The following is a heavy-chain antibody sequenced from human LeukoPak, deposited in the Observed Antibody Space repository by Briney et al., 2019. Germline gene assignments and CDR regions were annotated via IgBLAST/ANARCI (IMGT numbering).Heavy chain of an antibody. D-gene: IGHD3-22*01. V-gene: IGHV3-7*01. CDR3: ARDIYYDSSGYYGSVY. Sequence: GGSLRLSCAASGFIFSNYWMSWVRQAPGKGLEWVANIKQDGSEKKYVDSVKGRFTISRDNAKNSLYLQMNSLRAEDTAVYYCARDIYYDSSGYYGSVYWGQGTLVTVSS. CDR2: IKQDGSEK. J-gene: IGHJ4*02. CDR1: GFIFSNYW.